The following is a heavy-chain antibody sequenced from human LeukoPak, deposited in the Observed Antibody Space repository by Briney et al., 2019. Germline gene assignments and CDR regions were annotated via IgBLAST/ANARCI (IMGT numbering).Heavy chain of an antibody. Sequence: EASVKVSCKASGYTFTGYYMLWVRQAPGQGLEWMGWIYPNRGGTNYAQKFQGRVTMTRDTSISTAYMELSRLRSDDTAGYYCAAESSSWIGGNPKDWFDPWGEGTLVTVSS. V-gene: IGHV1-2*02. J-gene: IGHJ5*02. CDR3: AAESSSWIGGNPKDWFDP. D-gene: IGHD6-13*01. CDR1: GYTFTGYY. CDR2: IYPNRGGT.